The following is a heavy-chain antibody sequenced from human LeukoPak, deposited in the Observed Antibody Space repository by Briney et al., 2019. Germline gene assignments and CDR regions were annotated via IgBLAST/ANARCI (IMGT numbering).Heavy chain of an antibody. CDR3: ALDSSGYDAFDI. J-gene: IGHJ3*02. CDR2: ISSTSSYM. D-gene: IGHD3-22*01. Sequence: GGSLRLSCAGSGFTFSSYTMNWVRQAPGKGLEWVSSISSTSSYMYYADSVKGRFTISRDNAKNSLYLQMNSLRAEDTAVYYCALDSSGYDAFDIWGQGTMVTVSS. V-gene: IGHV3-21*04. CDR1: GFTFSSYT.